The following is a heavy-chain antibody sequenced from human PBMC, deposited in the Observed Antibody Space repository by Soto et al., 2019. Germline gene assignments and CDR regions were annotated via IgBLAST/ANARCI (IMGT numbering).Heavy chain of an antibody. Sequence: ASVKVSCKASGYTFTSYYMHWVRQAPGQGLEWMGIISPSGGSTSYAQKFQGRVTMTRDTSTSTVYMELSSLRSEDTAVYYCARDLTDIVATIRMGGAFDIWGQGTMVTVSS. D-gene: IGHD5-12*01. V-gene: IGHV1-46*03. CDR2: ISPSGGST. J-gene: IGHJ3*02. CDR3: ARDLTDIVATIRMGGAFDI. CDR1: GYTFTSYY.